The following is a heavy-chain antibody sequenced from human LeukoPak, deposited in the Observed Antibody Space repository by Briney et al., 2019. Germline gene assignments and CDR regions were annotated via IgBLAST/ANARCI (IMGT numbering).Heavy chain of an antibody. J-gene: IGHJ4*02. CDR1: GGTFSSYA. D-gene: IGHD5/OR15-5a*01. V-gene: IGHV1-69*05. CDR3: ASSVRLDGSTGY. Sequence: GASVKVSCKASGGTFSSYAISWVRQAPGQGLEWMGGIIPILGTANYAQKFQGRVTITTDESTSTAYMELSSLRSEDTAVYYCASSVRLDGSTGYWGQGTLVTVSS. CDR2: IIPILGTA.